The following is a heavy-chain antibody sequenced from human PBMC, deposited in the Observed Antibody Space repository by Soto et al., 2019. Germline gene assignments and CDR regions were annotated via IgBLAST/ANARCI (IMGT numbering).Heavy chain of an antibody. J-gene: IGHJ4*02. V-gene: IGHV3-30-3*01. D-gene: IGHD2-2*02. Sequence: PGGSLRLSCAASGFTFSSYAMHWVRQAPGKGLEWVAVISYDGSNKYYADSVKGRFTISRDNSKNTLYLQMNSLRAEDTAVYYCARYVVPAAIPDGYFDYWGQGTLLTVSS. CDR3: ARYVVPAAIPDGYFDY. CDR1: GFTFSSYA. CDR2: ISYDGSNK.